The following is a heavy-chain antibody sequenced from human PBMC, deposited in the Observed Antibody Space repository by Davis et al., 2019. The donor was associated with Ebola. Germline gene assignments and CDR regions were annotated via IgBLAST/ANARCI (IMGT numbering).Heavy chain of an antibody. Sequence: PGGSLRLSCAASGFTFSSYGMHWVRQAPGKGLEWVAVIWYDGSNKYYADSVKGRFTISRDNSKNTLYLQMNSLRAEDTAVYYCARASLRWYFDYWGQGTLVTVSS. CDR3: ARASLRWYFDY. D-gene: IGHD5-24*01. CDR1: GFTFSSYG. J-gene: IGHJ4*02. CDR2: IWYDGSNK. V-gene: IGHV3-33*01.